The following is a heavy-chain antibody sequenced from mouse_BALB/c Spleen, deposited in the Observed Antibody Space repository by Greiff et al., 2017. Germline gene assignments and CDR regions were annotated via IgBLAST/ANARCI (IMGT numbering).Heavy chain of an antibody. CDR1: GYTFTSYW. Sequence: QVQLQQPGAELVKPGAPVKLSCKASGYTFTSYWMNWVKQRPGRGLEWIGRIDPSDSETHYNQKFKDKATLTVDKSSSTAYIQLSSLTSEDSAVYYCARPSFYGNYESYAMDYWGQGTSVTVSS. CDR3: ARPSFYGNYESYAMDY. CDR2: IDPSDSET. D-gene: IGHD2-1*01. J-gene: IGHJ4*01. V-gene: IGHV1-69*02.